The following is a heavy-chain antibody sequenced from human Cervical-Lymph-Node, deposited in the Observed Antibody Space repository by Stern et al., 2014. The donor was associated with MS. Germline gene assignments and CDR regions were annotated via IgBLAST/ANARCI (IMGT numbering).Heavy chain of an antibody. D-gene: IGHD2-2*02. CDR3: ARQSCTSTTCYSLFDY. J-gene: IGHJ4*02. CDR1: GYTFSLYG. V-gene: IGHV7-4-1*02. CDR2: INTITGKP. Sequence: QVQLGQSGSELKKPGASVKLSCRASGYTFSLYGMNWVRQAPGQGLEWMGWINTITGKPTYAQGFTGRFVFSLDPSVNTAYLQISSLKAEDSAIYFCARQSCTSTTCYSLFDYWGQGTLVTVSS.